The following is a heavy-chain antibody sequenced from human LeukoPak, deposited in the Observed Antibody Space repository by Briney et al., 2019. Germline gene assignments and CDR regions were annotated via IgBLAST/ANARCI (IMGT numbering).Heavy chain of an antibody. CDR1: AGSISSYY. Sequence: SETLSLTCTVSAGSISSYYWRWIRQPPGKGLEWIGYIYTSGSTNHNPSLKSRVTISVDTSKNQFSLKLSSVTAADTAVYYCARHSGSALDYWGQGTLVTVSS. J-gene: IGHJ4*02. D-gene: IGHD1-26*01. CDR2: IYTSGST. CDR3: ARHSGSALDY. V-gene: IGHV4-4*09.